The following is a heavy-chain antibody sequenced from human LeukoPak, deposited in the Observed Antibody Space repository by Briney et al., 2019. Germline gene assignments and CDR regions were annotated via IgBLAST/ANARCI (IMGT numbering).Heavy chain of an antibody. J-gene: IGHJ4*02. CDR3: AKSFYSSRWSFDS. CDR1: GGSISSSSYY. CDR2: IYYSGST. V-gene: IGHV4-39*07. D-gene: IGHD6-13*01. Sequence: PSETLFLTCTVSGGSISSSSYYWGWIRQPPGKGLEWIGSIYYSGSTYYNPSLKSRVTISVDTSKNQFSLKLSSVTAADTAVYYCAKSFYSSRWSFDSWGQGTLVTVSS.